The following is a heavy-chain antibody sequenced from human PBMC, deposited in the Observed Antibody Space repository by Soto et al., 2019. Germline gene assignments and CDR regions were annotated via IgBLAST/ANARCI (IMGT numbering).Heavy chain of an antibody. J-gene: IGHJ4*02. CDR2: INAGNGNT. CDR3: ARVTQVVEVAGRFQALDY. D-gene: IGHD6-19*01. CDR1: GYTFTTYA. V-gene: IGHV1-3*01. Sequence: ASVKVSCKASGYTFTTYAMHWVRQAPGQRLEWMGWINAGNGNTKYSQKFQGRVTITSDTSASTVYMELSSLRSEDTAVYYCARVTQVVEVAGRFQALDYWGQGTLVTVSS.